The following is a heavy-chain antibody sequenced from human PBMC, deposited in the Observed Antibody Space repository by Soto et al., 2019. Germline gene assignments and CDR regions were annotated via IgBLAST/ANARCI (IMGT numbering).Heavy chain of an antibody. CDR3: AKDNAYYYYYYGMDV. Sequence: GGSLRLSCAASGFTFSSYAMSWVRQAPGKGLEWVSAISGSGGSTYYADSVKGRFTISRDNSKNTLYLQMNSLRAEDTAVYYCAKDNAYYYYYYGMDVWGQGTTVTVSS. J-gene: IGHJ6*02. CDR1: GFTFSSYA. V-gene: IGHV3-23*01. CDR2: ISGSGGST.